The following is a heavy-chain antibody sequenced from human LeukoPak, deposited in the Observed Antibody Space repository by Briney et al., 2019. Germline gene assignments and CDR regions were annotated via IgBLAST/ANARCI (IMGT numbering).Heavy chain of an antibody. CDR2: INPNSGGT. V-gene: IGHV1-2*02. CDR3: AREIAAVGTGNFDF. Sequence: ASVKVSCKASGYTLTGYYMHWVRQAPGQGREWMGWINPNSGGTNYAQKFQGRVTMTRDTSISTAYMEVSGLRSDDTAVYYCAREIAAVGTGNFDFWGQGTLVTVSS. J-gene: IGHJ4*02. D-gene: IGHD6-13*01. CDR1: GYTLTGYY.